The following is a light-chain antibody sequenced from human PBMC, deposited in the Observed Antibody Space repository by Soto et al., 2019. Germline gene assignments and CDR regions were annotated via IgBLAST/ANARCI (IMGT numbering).Light chain of an antibody. J-gene: IGKJ1*01. CDR1: QSISSL. CDR2: GAS. Sequence: EIVMTQSPATLSVSPGERATLSCRASQSISSLLAWYQQKPGQAPRLLIYGASARATGIPARFSGSGSGTEFTLTISSLQSEDSAVYYCQQYNLWPRTFGQGTKVEIE. CDR3: QQYNLWPRT. V-gene: IGKV3-15*01.